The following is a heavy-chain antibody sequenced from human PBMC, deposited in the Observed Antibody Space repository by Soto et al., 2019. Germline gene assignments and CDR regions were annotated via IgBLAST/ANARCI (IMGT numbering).Heavy chain of an antibody. CDR3: ARVYCSSTSCYRSGGMDV. CDR1: GYTFTGYY. V-gene: IGHV1-2*04. D-gene: IGHD2-2*02. CDR2: INPNSGGT. Sequence: QVQLVQSGAEVKKPGASVKVSCKASGYTFTGYYMHWVRQAPGQGLEWMGWINPNSGGTNYAQKLQGWVTMTRDTSISTAYMELSRLRSDDTAVYYCARVYCSSTSCYRSGGMDVWGQGTTVTVSS. J-gene: IGHJ6*02.